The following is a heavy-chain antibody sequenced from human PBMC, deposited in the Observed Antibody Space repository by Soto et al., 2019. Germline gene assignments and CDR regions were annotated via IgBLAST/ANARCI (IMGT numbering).Heavy chain of an antibody. Sequence: QVQLVQSEAEVKKPGSSVKVSCKSSGLTFRSDSISWVRQAPGQGLEWMGGIIPISRTPTYAQKFQGRVTISADESTRTAYMELTSLTFEDTAVYYCARGVASSDWGQGTLVTVSS. CDR3: ARGVASSD. J-gene: IGHJ4*02. CDR2: IIPISRTP. V-gene: IGHV1-69*01. CDR1: GLTFRSDS. D-gene: IGHD5-12*01.